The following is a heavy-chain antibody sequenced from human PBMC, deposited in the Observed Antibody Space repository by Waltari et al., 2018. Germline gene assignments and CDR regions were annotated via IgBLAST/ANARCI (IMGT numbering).Heavy chain of an antibody. V-gene: IGHV4-34*01. CDR3: VRLEDCTGPGGNCYSGDPFAMDV. D-gene: IGHD2-8*02. CDR2: INHSPNK. Sequence: QVHLQQWGAGLLRPSETQSLTCAVSGGSLRGYYWGWVRQPPGKGLEWIGEINHSPNKNYNPSLRRRLTMSIDTSQNQFSLKLSFVTAADTGVYYCVRLEDCTGPGGNCYSGDPFAMDVWGQGTTVTVSS. J-gene: IGHJ6*02. CDR1: GGSLRGYY.